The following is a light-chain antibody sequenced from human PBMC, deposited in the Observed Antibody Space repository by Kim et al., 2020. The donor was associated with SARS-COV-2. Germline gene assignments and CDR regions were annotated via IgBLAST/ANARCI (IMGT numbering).Light chain of an antibody. V-gene: IGLV2-14*04. Sequence: GLSITFSWTGASTDVSGYAFVACYQQYPGKAPRLMIYDVYKRHSGVSNRFSGSKSGNTASLTISGLQAENEADYYCSSYTIRTTYVFGTGTKVTVL. CDR3: SSYTIRTTYV. J-gene: IGLJ1*01. CDR2: DVY. CDR1: STDVSGYAF.